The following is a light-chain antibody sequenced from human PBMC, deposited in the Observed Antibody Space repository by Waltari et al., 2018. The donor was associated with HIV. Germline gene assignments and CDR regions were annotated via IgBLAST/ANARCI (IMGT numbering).Light chain of an antibody. CDR2: EVN. V-gene: IGLV2-8*01. CDR1: RTDVGHYNY. Sequence: QSALTQPPSASGSLGQSVTISCSGTRTDVGHYNYVSWYQQHPGKAPKLIIYEVNKRPSGVPEPFSGSRSGNTASLPVSGLQAEDECDYYCSSYSGINDVGVFGGGTKLTVL. CDR3: SSYSGINDVGV. J-gene: IGLJ3*02.